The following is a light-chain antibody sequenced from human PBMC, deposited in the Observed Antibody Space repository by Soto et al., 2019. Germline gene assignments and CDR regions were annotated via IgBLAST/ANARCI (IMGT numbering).Light chain of an antibody. CDR2: DVS. CDR3: CSYAGSYSLYV. V-gene: IGLV2-11*01. Sequence: QSALTQPRSVSWSPRQSVTISCTGTSSDVGDYNYVSWYQQHPGKAPKLMIYDVSKRPSGVPDRFSGSKSGNTASLTISGLQAEDEADYYCCSYAGSYSLYVFGTGTKVTVL. J-gene: IGLJ1*01. CDR1: SSDVGDYNY.